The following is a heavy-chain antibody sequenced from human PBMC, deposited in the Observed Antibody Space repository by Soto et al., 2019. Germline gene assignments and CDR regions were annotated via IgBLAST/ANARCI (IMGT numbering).Heavy chain of an antibody. V-gene: IGHV4-38-2*01. Sequence: SETLSLTCAVSSYSSSSGYYWGWIRQPPGKGLEWIGSIYHSGSTYYNPSLKSRVTISIDTSKNQISLKLTSVTAADTAVYYCARVGNIVSVKWFDPWGQGTLVTVSS. D-gene: IGHD5-12*01. CDR3: ARVGNIVSVKWFDP. CDR1: SYSSSSGYY. J-gene: IGHJ5*02. CDR2: IYHSGST.